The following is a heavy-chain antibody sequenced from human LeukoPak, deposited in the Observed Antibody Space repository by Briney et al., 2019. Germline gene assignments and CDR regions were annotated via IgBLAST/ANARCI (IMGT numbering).Heavy chain of an antibody. CDR1: GFTFSSYG. CDR3: AKGSGSYHRGGYFDY. J-gene: IGHJ4*02. Sequence: SGGSLRLSCAASGFTFSSYGMHWVRQAPGKGLEWVAFIRYDGSNKYYADSVKGRFTISRDNSKNTLYLQMNSLRAEDTAVYYCAKGSGSYHRGGYFDYWGQGTLVTVSS. D-gene: IGHD1-26*01. CDR2: IRYDGSNK. V-gene: IGHV3-30*02.